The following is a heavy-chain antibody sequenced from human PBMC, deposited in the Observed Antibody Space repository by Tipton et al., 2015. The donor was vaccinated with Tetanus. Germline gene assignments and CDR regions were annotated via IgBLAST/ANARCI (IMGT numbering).Heavy chain of an antibody. Sequence: QVQLVQSGAEVKKPGASLKASCKASGYSFTGYYIHWVRQAPGQGLEWMGWITPHNGGTHYAQKFQGRVTMTRETSISAAYMELDRLTSDDTAIYFCTRTGLYLSSNAFDIWGQGTVVTVSS. CDR1: GYSFTGYY. D-gene: IGHD3-9*01. CDR3: TRTGLYLSSNAFDI. V-gene: IGHV1-2*02. CDR2: ITPHNGGT. J-gene: IGHJ3*02.